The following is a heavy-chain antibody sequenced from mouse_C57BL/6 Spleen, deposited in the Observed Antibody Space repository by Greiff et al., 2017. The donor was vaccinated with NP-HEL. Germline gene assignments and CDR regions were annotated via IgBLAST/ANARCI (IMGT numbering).Heavy chain of an antibody. CDR2: ISSGGSYT. D-gene: IGHD1-1*01. J-gene: IGHJ2*01. V-gene: IGHV5-6*01. Sequence: EVHLVESGGDLVKPGGSLKLSCAASGFTFSSYGMSWVRQTPDKRLEWVATISSGGSYTYYPDSVKGRFTISRDNAKNTLYLQMSSLKSEDTAMYYCARDTTVVAYYFDYWGQGTTLTVSS. CDR3: ARDTTVVAYYFDY. CDR1: GFTFSSYG.